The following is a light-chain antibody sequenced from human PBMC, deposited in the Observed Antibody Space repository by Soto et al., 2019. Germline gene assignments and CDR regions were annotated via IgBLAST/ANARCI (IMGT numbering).Light chain of an antibody. Sequence: EIVLTQSPTTLSLSPGERATLSCRASQSVSSYLAWYQQKPGQAPRLLIYDASNRATGIPARFSGSGSGTDFPLTISSLEPEDFAVYYCQRRSNWPITFGPGTKVEIK. CDR1: QSVSSY. J-gene: IGKJ3*01. CDR2: DAS. CDR3: QRRSNWPIT. V-gene: IGKV3-11*01.